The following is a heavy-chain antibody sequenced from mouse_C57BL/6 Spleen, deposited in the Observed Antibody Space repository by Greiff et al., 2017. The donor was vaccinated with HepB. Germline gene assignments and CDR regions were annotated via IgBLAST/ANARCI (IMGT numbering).Heavy chain of an antibody. V-gene: IGHV5-17*01. CDR1: GFTFSDYG. Sequence: EVHLVESGGGLVKPGGSLKLSCAASGFTFSDYGMHWVRQAPEKGLEWVAYISSGSSTIYYADTVKGRFTISRDNAKNTLFLQMTSLRSEDTAMYYCASSNYGSSSWFAYWGQGTLVTVSA. CDR2: ISSGSSTI. D-gene: IGHD1-1*01. J-gene: IGHJ3*01. CDR3: ASSNYGSSSWFAY.